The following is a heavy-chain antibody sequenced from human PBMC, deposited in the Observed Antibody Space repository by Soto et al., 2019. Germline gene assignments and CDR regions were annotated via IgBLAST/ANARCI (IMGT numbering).Heavy chain of an antibody. J-gene: IGHJ6*02. CDR3: ATGEQYCSGGSCPYGMDV. V-gene: IGHV1-18*01. D-gene: IGHD2-15*01. Sequence: QVQLVQSGAEVKKPGASVKVSCKASSYMFISYGVTWVRQAPGQGLEWMGWISAYNGHTNYAQRLQGRVTMTTDTSTSAAYMELRRLRSDGTAIYYCATGEQYCSGGSCPYGMDVWCQGTTVTVSS. CDR2: ISAYNGHT. CDR1: SYMFISYG.